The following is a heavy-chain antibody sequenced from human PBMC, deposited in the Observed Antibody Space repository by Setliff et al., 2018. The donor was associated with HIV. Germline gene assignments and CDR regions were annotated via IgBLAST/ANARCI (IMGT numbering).Heavy chain of an antibody. CDR1: GASISGFY. CDR3: ARDYTNAFDI. CDR2: LSYSVIT. D-gene: IGHD3-16*01. Sequence: SETLSLTCTVSGASISGFYWSWIRQPPGKGLEWIGYLSYSVITNYNPSLKSRVTISVDTSKNQFSLNLNSVTAADTAVYYCARDYTNAFDIWGQGTMVTVSS. V-gene: IGHV4-59*01. J-gene: IGHJ3*02.